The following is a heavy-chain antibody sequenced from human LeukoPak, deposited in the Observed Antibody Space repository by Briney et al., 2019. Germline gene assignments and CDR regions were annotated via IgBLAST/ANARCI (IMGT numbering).Heavy chain of an antibody. CDR1: GGSISSGGYY. J-gene: IGHJ2*01. V-gene: IGHV4-30-2*01. D-gene: IGHD2-2*02. CDR2: IYHSGST. Sequence: KTSETLSLTCTVSGGSISSGGYYWSWIRQPPGKGLEWIGYIYHSGSTYYNPSLKSRVTISVDRSKNQFSLELSSVTAADTAVYYCASEGYCSSTSCYTGKPLDLWGRGTLVTVSS. CDR3: ASEGYCSSTSCYTGKPLDL.